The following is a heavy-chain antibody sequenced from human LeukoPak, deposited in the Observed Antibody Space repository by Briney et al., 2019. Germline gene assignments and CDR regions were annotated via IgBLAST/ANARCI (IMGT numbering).Heavy chain of an antibody. CDR2: IYYSGST. J-gene: IGHJ5*02. V-gene: IGHV4-39*07. D-gene: IGHD2-15*01. CDR3: ARDRPILLRPTSGHWFDP. CDR1: GGSISSSSYY. Sequence: SETLSLTCTVSGGSISSSSYYWGWIRQPPGKGLEWIGSIYYSGSTYYNPSLKSRVTISVDTSKNQFSLKLSSVTAADTAVYYCARDRPILLRPTSGHWFDPWGQGTLVTVSS.